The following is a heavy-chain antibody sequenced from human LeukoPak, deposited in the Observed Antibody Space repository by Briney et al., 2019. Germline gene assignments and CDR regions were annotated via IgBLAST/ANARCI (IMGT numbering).Heavy chain of an antibody. CDR1: GFTFSSYA. CDR2: ISYDGSNK. Sequence: GGSLRLSCAASGFTFSSYAMHWVRQAPGKGLEWVAVISYDGSNKYYADSVKGRFTIFRDNSKNTLYLQMNSLRAEDTAVYYCARDPRSPSSSGWLYYYYYYMDVWGKGTTVTVSS. V-gene: IGHV3-30*01. CDR3: ARDPRSPSSSGWLYYYYYYMDV. J-gene: IGHJ6*03. D-gene: IGHD6-19*01.